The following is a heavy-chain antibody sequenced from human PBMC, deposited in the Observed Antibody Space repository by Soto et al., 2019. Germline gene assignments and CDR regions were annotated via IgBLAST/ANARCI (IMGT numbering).Heavy chain of an antibody. CDR3: ADGLHCGGDCPISEYFHH. V-gene: IGHV4-39*02. CDR2: LYYSGST. CDR1: GGSISSPYYY. Sequence: SETLSLTCIVSGGSISSPYYYWGWIRQSPGKGLEWIGGLYYSGSTYYNPSLKSRATISVDTSENHFSLKLKSVTAADTAAYYCADGLHCGGDCPISEYFHHWGQGTLVTVSS. D-gene: IGHD2-21*02. J-gene: IGHJ1*01.